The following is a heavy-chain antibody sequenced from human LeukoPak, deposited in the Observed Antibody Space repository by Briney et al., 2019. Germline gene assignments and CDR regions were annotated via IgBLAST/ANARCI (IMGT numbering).Heavy chain of an antibody. V-gene: IGHV4-59*08. CDR2: IYYSGST. Sequence: SETLSLTCTVSGGSISSYYWSWLRQPPGKGLEWIGYIYYSGSTNYNPSLKSRVTISVDTSKNQFSLKLSSVTAADTAVYYCAMAKSGSYFDYWGQGTLVTVSS. D-gene: IGHD1-26*01. CDR3: AMAKSGSYFDY. CDR1: GGSISSYY. J-gene: IGHJ4*02.